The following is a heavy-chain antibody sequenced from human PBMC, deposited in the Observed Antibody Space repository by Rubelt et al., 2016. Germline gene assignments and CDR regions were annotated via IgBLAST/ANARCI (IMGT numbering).Heavy chain of an antibody. V-gene: IGHV3-7*01. CDR2: IKRDGSEK. Sequence: GKGLEWVANIKRDGSEKNYVDSVKGRFTISRDNTKNSLSLEMNSLRAEDTAFYYCAKYGGSGFSFDYWGQGTLVTVSS. J-gene: IGHJ4*02. D-gene: IGHD5-12*01. CDR3: AKYGGSGFSFDY.